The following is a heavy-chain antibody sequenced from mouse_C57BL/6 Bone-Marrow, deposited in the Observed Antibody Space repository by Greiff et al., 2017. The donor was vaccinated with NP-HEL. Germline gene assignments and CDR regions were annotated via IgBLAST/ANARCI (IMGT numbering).Heavy chain of an antibody. Sequence: EVNLVESGEGLVKPGGSLKLSCAASGFTFSSYAMSWVRQTPEKRLEWVAYISSGGDYIYYADTVKGRFTISRDNARNTLYLQMSSLKSEDTAMYYCTRVHYYGSSPAWFAYWGQGTLVTVSA. V-gene: IGHV5-9-1*02. D-gene: IGHD1-1*01. J-gene: IGHJ3*01. CDR3: TRVHYYGSSPAWFAY. CDR2: ISSGGDYI. CDR1: GFTFSSYA.